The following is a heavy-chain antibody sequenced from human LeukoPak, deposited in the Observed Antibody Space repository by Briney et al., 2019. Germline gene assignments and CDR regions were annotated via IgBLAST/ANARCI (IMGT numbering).Heavy chain of an antibody. V-gene: IGHV3-48*02. CDR2: INDSGSTI. D-gene: IGHD6-6*01. J-gene: IGHJ6*03. CDR3: ARSPSIAARQPSYRYYMDV. Sequence: GGSLRLSCAASGFSFSSYSMNRVRHAPGKGLEWVSYINDSGSTIYYADSVKGRFTISRDTAKNSLYLEVNSLRDEDTAVYYCARSPSIAARQPSYRYYMDVWGKGTTVLVSS. CDR1: GFSFSSYS.